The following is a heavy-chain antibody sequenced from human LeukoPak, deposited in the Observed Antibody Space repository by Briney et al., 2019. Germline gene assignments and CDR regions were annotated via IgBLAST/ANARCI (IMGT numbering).Heavy chain of an antibody. Sequence: SETLSLTCSVSGGSISSYYWNWIRQPPGKGLEWIGYIYYSGSTNYNPSLKSRVTISVDTSKNQFSLKLSSLTATDTAVYYCARQRYCSRVNCTPHFDHWGQGTLVIVSS. D-gene: IGHD2-15*01. CDR2: IYYSGST. J-gene: IGHJ4*02. CDR1: GGSISSYY. V-gene: IGHV4-59*08. CDR3: ARQRYCSRVNCTPHFDH.